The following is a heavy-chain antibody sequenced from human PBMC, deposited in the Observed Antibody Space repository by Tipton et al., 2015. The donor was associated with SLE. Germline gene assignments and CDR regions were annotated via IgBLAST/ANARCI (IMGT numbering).Heavy chain of an antibody. J-gene: IGHJ6*02. Sequence: TLSLTCTVSGDSINSGGYYWSWIRQVQGKGLEWIGHIYYSGTTDYNPSLRSRVAMSIDTSANHFSLMLGSVTAADTAVYFCAMADIMATYYYYYGVDVWGQGTTVTVSS. CDR2: IYYSGTT. D-gene: IGHD5-12*01. CDR1: GDSINSGGYY. CDR3: AMADIMATYYYYYGVDV. V-gene: IGHV4-31*03.